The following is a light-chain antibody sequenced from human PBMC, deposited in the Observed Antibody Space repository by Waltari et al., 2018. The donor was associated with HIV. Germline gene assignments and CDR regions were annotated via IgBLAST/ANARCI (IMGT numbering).Light chain of an antibody. CDR3: SSYTTTSPYV. Sequence: QFALTQPASVSGSPGQSITIPCTGTSNDIGGYNYVSWYQQHPDKAPKLIISEVYNRPSGVSYRFSGSKSDNTASLTISGLQAEDEADYYCSSYTTTSPYVFGTGTKLTVL. V-gene: IGLV2-14*01. CDR2: EVY. CDR1: SNDIGGYNY. J-gene: IGLJ1*01.